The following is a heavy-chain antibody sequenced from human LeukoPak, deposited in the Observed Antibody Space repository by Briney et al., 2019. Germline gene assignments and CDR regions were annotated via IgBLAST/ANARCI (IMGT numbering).Heavy chain of an antibody. CDR2: IRSKAYGGTT. CDR3: TSYDIVVVPAAIAVDY. D-gene: IGHD2-2*02. J-gene: IGHJ4*03. V-gene: IGHV3-49*04. Sequence: GGSLRLSCAASGFTFSSYSMSWVRQAPGKGLEWVGFIRSKAYGGTTEYAASVKGRFTISRDDSKSIAYLQMNSLKTEDTAVYYCTSYDIVVVPAAIAVDYWGQGTTVTVSS. CDR1: GFTFSSYS.